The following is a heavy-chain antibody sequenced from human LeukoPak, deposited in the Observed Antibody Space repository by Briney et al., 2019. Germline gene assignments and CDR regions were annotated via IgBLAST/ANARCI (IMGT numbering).Heavy chain of an antibody. D-gene: IGHD2-2*01. V-gene: IGHV4-61*02. CDR3: AREGNIVVVPATHYYYYYMDV. J-gene: IGHJ6*03. CDR1: GGSISSGSYY. Sequence: PSETLSLTCTVSGGSISSGSYYWSWIRQPAGKGLEWIGRIYTSGSTNYNPSLKSRVTISVDTSKNQFSLKLSSVTAADTAVYYCAREGNIVVVPATHYYYYYMDVWGKGTTVTVSS. CDR2: IYTSGST.